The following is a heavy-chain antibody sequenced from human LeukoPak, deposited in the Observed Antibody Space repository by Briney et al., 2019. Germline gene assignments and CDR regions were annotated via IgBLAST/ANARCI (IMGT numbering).Heavy chain of an antibody. J-gene: IGHJ4*02. Sequence: GGSLRLSCAASGFIFNQYCMGWVRQAPGMGPEWISYISTSGGSTYYSDSVKGRFTISRDNAKNSLFLQLNRLKAEDTAVYYCARDPRGDFVCGHRFDYWGQGILVTVSS. CDR2: ISTSGGST. V-gene: IGHV3-11*01. CDR1: GFIFNQYC. CDR3: ARDPRGDFVCGHRFDY. D-gene: IGHD3-16*01.